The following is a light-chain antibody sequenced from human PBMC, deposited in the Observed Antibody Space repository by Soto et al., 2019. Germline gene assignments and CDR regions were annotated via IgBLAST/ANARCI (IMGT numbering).Light chain of an antibody. CDR3: SSHAVSGV. Sequence: QSALTQPPSASGSPGQSVAICCSGTSGDVGAYNYVSWYQQHPGKAPKLIIYEVNKRPSGVPDRFSGSKSGNTASLTVSGLQAEDEADYYCSSHAVSGVFGGGTKLTVL. CDR1: SGDVGAYNY. CDR2: EVN. J-gene: IGLJ3*02. V-gene: IGLV2-8*01.